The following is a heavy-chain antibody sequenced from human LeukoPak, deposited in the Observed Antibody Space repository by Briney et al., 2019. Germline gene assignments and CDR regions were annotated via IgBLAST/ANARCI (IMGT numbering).Heavy chain of an antibody. D-gene: IGHD6-25*01. V-gene: IGHV3-23*01. CDR2: IRGNGGST. CDR1: GFTFSDYV. Sequence: GGSLRLSCAASGFTFSDYVMTWVRQGPEKGLEWVSSIRGNGGSTYYADSIKGRFTISRDNSKNTLYLQMNSLRAEDTAVYYCAKYWGSGTPFDPWGQGTLVTVSS. J-gene: IGHJ5*02. CDR3: AKYWGSGTPFDP.